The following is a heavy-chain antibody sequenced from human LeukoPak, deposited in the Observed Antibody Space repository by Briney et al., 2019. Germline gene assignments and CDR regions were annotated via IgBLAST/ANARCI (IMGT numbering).Heavy chain of an antibody. CDR2: IYYSGST. D-gene: IGHD3-22*01. V-gene: IGHV4-59*01. CDR3: ARLSNDYDSSGYYCIDY. CDR1: GGSISSYY. Sequence: SETLSLTCTVSGGSISSYYWSWIRQPPGKGLEWIGYIYYSGSTNYNPSLKSRVTISVDTSKNQFSLKLSSVTAADTAVYYCARLSNDYDSSGYYCIDYWGQGTLVTVSS. J-gene: IGHJ4*02.